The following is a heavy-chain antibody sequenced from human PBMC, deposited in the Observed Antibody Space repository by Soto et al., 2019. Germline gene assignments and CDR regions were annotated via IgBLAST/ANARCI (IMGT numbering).Heavy chain of an antibody. CDR3: ARATVTGENWFDP. D-gene: IGHD4-17*01. V-gene: IGHV1-69*02. CDR1: GGTFSSYT. CDR2: IIPILAIA. J-gene: IGHJ5*02. Sequence: QVQLVQSGAEVKKPGSSVKVSCKASGGTFSSYTISWVRQAPGQGLEWMGRIIPILAIANYAQKFQGRVTITADKSTSTAYMELSSLRSEDTAVYYCARATVTGENWFDPWGQGTLVTVSS.